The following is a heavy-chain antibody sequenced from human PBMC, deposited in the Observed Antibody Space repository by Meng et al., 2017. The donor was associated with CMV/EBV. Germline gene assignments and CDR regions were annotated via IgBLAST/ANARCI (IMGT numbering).Heavy chain of an antibody. CDR2: IYSGGST. CDR1: GFTVSSNY. J-gene: IGHJ6*02. Sequence: GGSLRLSCAASGFTVSSNYMSWVRQAPGKGLEWVSVIYSGGSTYYADSVKGRFTISRGNSKNTLYLQMNSLRAEDTAVYYCASRSYFYYYYGMDVWGQGTTVTVSS. V-gene: IGHV3-53*01. D-gene: IGHD1-26*01. CDR3: ASRSYFYYYYGMDV.